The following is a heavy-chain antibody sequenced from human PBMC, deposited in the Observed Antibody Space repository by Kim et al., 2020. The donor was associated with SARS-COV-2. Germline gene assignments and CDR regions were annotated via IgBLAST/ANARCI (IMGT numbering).Heavy chain of an antibody. Sequence: GESLKISCKGSGYSFTSYWIGWVRQMPGKGLEWMGIIYPGDSDTRYSPSFQGQVTISADKSNSTAYLQWSSLKASDTDMYYFARHWSYGGPLFDYWGQGTLVTVSS. V-gene: IGHV5-51*01. CDR2: IYPGDSDT. D-gene: IGHD1-26*01. CDR1: GYSFTSYW. J-gene: IGHJ4*02. CDR3: ARHWSYGGPLFDY.